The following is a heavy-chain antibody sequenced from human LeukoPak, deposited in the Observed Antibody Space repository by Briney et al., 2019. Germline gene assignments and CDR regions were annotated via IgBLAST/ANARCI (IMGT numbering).Heavy chain of an antibody. J-gene: IGHJ3*02. Sequence: PGGSLRLSCAASGFTFSSYDMHWVRQATGKGLEWVSAIDIAGDPYYPGSVKGRFTISRENAKNSLYLQMNSLGAGDTAVYYCARGFGERWVWVAFDIWGQGTMVTVSS. V-gene: IGHV3-13*05. CDR3: ARGFGERWVWVAFDI. CDR1: GFTFSSYD. CDR2: IDIAGDP. D-gene: IGHD3-10*01.